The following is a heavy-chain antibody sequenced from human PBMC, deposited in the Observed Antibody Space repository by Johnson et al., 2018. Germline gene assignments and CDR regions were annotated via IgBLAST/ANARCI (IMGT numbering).Heavy chain of an antibody. CDR2: MNPKRGNT. V-gene: IGHV1-8*01. J-gene: IGHJ6*02. D-gene: IGHD2-21*01. CDR1: GYTFTSYD. Sequence: VQLVETGAEVKKPGASVKVSCKASGYTFTSYDINWVRQATGQGLEWMGWMNPKRGNTGYAQKFKGRVTMTRNTSISTAYMELSSLRSEDTAVYYCARAGEVYYYYGMDVWGQGTTVTVSS. CDR3: ARAGEVYYYYGMDV.